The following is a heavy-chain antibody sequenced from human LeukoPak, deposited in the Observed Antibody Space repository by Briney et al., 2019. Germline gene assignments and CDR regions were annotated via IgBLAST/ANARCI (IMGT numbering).Heavy chain of an antibody. J-gene: IGHJ4*02. CDR1: GGSISIYY. CDR3: AGLSSIAASFAY. CDR2: IYTSGST. Sequence: SETLSLTRTVSGGSISIYYCSWIRQPAGKGLEWIGRIYTSGSTNYNPSLKSRVTMSVDTSKNQCSVKLRCVTSADTAVYYCAGLSSIAASFAYWGQGTLVTVS. V-gene: IGHV4-4*07. D-gene: IGHD6-6*01.